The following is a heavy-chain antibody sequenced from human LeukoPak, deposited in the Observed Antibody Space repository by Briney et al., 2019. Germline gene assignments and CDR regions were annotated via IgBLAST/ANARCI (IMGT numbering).Heavy chain of an antibody. J-gene: IGHJ4*02. CDR3: ARDYCSSTSWLFDY. CDR2: INPNTGGT. CDR1: GYTFTGYH. Sequence: GASVKVSCKASGYTFTGYHMHWVRQAPGQGLEWMGRINPNTGGTDYAQKFQGRVTMTRDTSISTAYMDLSRLRSDDTAVYYCARDYCSSTSWLFDYWGQGTLVTVSS. D-gene: IGHD2-2*01. V-gene: IGHV1-2*06.